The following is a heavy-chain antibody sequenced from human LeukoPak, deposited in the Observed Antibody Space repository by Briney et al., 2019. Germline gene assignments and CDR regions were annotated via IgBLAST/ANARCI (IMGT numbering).Heavy chain of an antibody. J-gene: IGHJ4*02. CDR2: ISSSSNYI. Sequence: GGSLRLSCAASGFTFSSYNMNWVRHAPGKGLEWVSSISSSSNYIYYADSVKGRFTISRANAKTSLYLQVNSLRAEATAVYYCARGTTAFDYWGQGTLVTVSS. D-gene: IGHD4-17*01. V-gene: IGHV3-21*01. CDR1: GFTFSSYN. CDR3: ARGTTAFDY.